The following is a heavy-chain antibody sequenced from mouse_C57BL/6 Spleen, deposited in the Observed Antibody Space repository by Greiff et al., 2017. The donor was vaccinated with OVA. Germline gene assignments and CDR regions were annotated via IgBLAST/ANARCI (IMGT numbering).Heavy chain of an antibody. Sequence: VQLQQSGAELAKPGASVKLSCKASGYTFTSYWMHWVKQRPGQGLEWIGYINPSSGCTKYNQKFKNKATLTADKSSSTAYMQLSSLTYEDSASYYSARWDRYDCRAWLDYWGQGTLVTVSA. J-gene: IGHJ3*01. D-gene: IGHD2-14*01. CDR3: ARWDRYDCRAWLDY. CDR1: GYTFTSYW. CDR2: INPSSGCT. V-gene: IGHV1-7*01.